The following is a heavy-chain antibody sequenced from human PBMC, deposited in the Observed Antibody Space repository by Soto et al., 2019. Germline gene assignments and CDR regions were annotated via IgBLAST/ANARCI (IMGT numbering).Heavy chain of an antibody. Sequence: EVQLLESGGGLVQPGGSLRLSCAASGSSFSDYSMTWVRQAPGRGLEWVSTLTPRGTTFYADSVKGRFTISRDNYRNTLSLQMYNLRAEDTARYYCAKRATTVPTPGNYFDCWGQGTLVTVSS. J-gene: IGHJ4*02. CDR2: LTPRGTT. D-gene: IGHD2-15*01. CDR1: GSSFSDYS. CDR3: AKRATTVPTPGNYFDC. V-gene: IGHV3-23*01.